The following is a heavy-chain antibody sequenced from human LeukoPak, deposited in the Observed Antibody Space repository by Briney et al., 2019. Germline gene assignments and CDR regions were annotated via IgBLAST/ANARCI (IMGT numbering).Heavy chain of an antibody. V-gene: IGHV4-34*01. D-gene: IGHD6-13*01. CDR1: GVSFSGYY. CDR2: INHSGST. Sequence: ASETLSLTCAVYGVSFSGYYWSWIRQPPGKGLEWIGEINHSGSTNYNPSLKSRVTISVDTSKNQFSLKLSSVTAADTAVYYCARAASGLGSSWYKYYYYGMDVWGQGTTVTVSS. CDR3: ARAASGLGSSWYKYYYYGMDV. J-gene: IGHJ6*02.